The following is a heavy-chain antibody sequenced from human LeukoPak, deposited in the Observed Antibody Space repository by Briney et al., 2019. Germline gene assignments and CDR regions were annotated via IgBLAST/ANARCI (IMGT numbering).Heavy chain of an antibody. Sequence: ASVKVSCKVSGYTLTELSMHWVRQAPGKGLEWMGGFDPEDGETIYAQKFQGRVTMTTDTSTSTAYMELRSLRSDDTAVYYCARGGLDYFDYWGQGTLVTVSS. CDR1: GYTLTELS. CDR3: ARGGLDYFDY. V-gene: IGHV1-24*01. J-gene: IGHJ4*02. CDR2: FDPEDGET.